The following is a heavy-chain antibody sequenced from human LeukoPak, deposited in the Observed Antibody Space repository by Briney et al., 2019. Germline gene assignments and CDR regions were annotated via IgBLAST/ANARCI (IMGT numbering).Heavy chain of an antibody. CDR1: GFTFSSYS. V-gene: IGHV3-21*01. J-gene: IGHJ4*02. CDR2: ISSSSSYI. CDR3: ARVGDFDDYFDY. Sequence: GRSLSLSCAASGFTFSSYSMNWVRQSPGKGLEWVSSISSSSSYIYYADSVKGRFTISRDNAKNSLYLQMNRLRAEDTAVDYCARVGDFDDYFDYWGQGTLVTVSS. D-gene: IGHD3-16*01.